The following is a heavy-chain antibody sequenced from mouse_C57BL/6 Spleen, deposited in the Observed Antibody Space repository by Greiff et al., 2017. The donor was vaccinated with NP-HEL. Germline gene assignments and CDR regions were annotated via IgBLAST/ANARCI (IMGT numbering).Heavy chain of an antibody. Sequence: VQLQQSGAELVRPGASVKLSCKASGYTFTDYYINWVKQRPGQGLEWIARIYPGSGNTYYNEKFKGKATLTAEKSSSTAYMQLSSLTSEDSAVYFCARDDGYRLFAYWGQGTLVTVSA. CDR3: ARDDGYRLFAY. J-gene: IGHJ3*01. CDR2: IYPGSGNT. CDR1: GYTFTDYY. D-gene: IGHD2-3*01. V-gene: IGHV1-76*01.